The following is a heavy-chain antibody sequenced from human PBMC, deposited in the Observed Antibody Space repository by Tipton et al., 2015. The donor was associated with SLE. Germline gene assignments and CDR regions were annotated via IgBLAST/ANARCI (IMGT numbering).Heavy chain of an antibody. J-gene: IGHJ4*02. CDR1: GGSISSYY. Sequence: TLSLTCTVSGGSISSYYWSWIRQPPERGLEWIGSFYSSGSTNYNHSLMSRVTISVDTSNNKFSLKLRSVTAADTAVYYCARGSDYDLDYWGQGTLVTVSS. CDR2: FYSSGST. V-gene: IGHV4-4*08. CDR3: ARGSDYDLDY. D-gene: IGHD4-17*01.